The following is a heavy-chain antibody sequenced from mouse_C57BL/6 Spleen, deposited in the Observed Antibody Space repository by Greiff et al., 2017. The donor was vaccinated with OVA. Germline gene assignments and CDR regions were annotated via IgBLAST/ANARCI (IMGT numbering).Heavy chain of an antibody. CDR3: ARSLLYYDYGYFDV. V-gene: IGHV1-19*01. CDR2: INPYNGGT. Sequence: EVMLVESGPVLVKPGASVKMSCKASGYTFTDYYMNWVKQSHGKSLEWIGVINPYNGGTSYNQKFKGKATLTVDKSSSTAYMELNSLTSEDSAVYYCARSLLYYDYGYFDVWGTGTTVTVSS. D-gene: IGHD2-4*01. J-gene: IGHJ1*03. CDR1: GYTFTDYY.